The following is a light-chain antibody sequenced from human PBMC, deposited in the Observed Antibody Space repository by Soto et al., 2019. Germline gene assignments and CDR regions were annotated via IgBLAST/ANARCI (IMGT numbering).Light chain of an antibody. J-gene: IGLJ1*01. CDR2: SNI. CDR1: SSNIGSNN. V-gene: IGLV1-44*01. Sequence: QSALTQPPSASGTPGQRVTISCSGSSSNIGSNNVNWYQQLPGTAPKLVIYSNIQRPSGVPDRFSGSKSGTSASLAISGLLSDDEADYYCAAWDDSLHVYVFGDGTKLTV. CDR3: AAWDDSLHVYV.